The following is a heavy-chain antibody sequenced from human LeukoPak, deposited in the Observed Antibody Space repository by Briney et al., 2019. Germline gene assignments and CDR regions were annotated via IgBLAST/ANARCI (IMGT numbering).Heavy chain of an antibody. J-gene: IGHJ4*02. CDR2: ISSSSSYI. Sequence: GGSLRLSCAASGFTFSSYSMNWVRQAPGKGLEWVSPISSSSSYIYYADSVKGRFTISRDNAKNSLYLQMNSLRAEDTAVYYCARVRRGYSGYAFDYWGQGTLVTVSS. CDR1: GFTFSSYS. CDR3: ARVRRGYSGYAFDY. D-gene: IGHD5-12*01. V-gene: IGHV3-21*01.